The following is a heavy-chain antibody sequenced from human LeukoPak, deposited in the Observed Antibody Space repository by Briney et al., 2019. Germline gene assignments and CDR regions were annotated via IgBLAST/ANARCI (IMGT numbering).Heavy chain of an antibody. CDR3: ARVGSSSWYY. D-gene: IGHD6-13*01. V-gene: IGHV1-2*02. Sequence: ASVKVSFKASGYSFTGYYMHWVRQAPGQGLEWMGWINPNSGGTNYAQKFQGRVTMTRDTSISTAYMELSRLRSDDKAVYYCARVGSSSWYYWGQGTLVTVSS. CDR2: INPNSGGT. J-gene: IGHJ4*02. CDR1: GYSFTGYY.